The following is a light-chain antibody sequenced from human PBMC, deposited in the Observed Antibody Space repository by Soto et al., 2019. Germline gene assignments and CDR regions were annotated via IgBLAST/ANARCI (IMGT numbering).Light chain of an antibody. Sequence: EIVMTQSPATPSVSPGERATLSCRASQSVNSALGWYQQKPGQAPRLLIYDVSTRATGVPARFSGSGSGTEFTLTISSPQSEDFAVYYCQQYNNWPPTFGQGTRLEIK. CDR1: QSVNSA. CDR2: DVS. V-gene: IGKV3-15*01. CDR3: QQYNNWPPT. J-gene: IGKJ5*01.